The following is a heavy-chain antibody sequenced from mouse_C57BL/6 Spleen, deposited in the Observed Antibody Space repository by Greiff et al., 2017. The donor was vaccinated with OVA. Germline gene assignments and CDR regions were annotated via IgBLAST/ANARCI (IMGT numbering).Heavy chain of an antibody. CDR1: GYTFTSYW. J-gene: IGHJ2*01. D-gene: IGHD2-4*01. CDR2: INPSSGYT. V-gene: IGHV1-7*01. Sequence: QVQLQQPGAELVKPGASVRLSCKASGYTFTSYWMHWVKQRPGQGLEWIGYINPSSGYTKYNQKFKDKATLTADKSSSTAYMQLSSLTYEDSAVYYCARRNYDYALDYWGQGTTLTVSS. CDR3: ARRNYDYALDY.